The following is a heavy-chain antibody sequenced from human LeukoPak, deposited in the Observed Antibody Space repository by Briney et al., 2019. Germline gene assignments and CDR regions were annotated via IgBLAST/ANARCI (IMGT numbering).Heavy chain of an antibody. CDR1: GFTFSSYA. Sequence: GGSLRLSCAASGFTFSSYAMSWVRQAPGKGLEWVSAISGSGGSTYYTDSVKGRFTISRDNSKNTLYLQMNSLRDEDTAVYYCAKDLDYYGSGSYLDYCGQGTLVTVSS. CDR3: AKDLDYYGSGSYLDY. D-gene: IGHD3-10*01. CDR2: ISGSGGST. V-gene: IGHV3-23*01. J-gene: IGHJ4*02.